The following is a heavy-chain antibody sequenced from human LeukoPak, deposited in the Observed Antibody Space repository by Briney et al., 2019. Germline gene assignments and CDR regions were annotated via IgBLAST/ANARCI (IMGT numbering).Heavy chain of an antibody. CDR2: IKQDGSEK. CDR3: ARVLTMIVGDAFDI. Sequence: GGSLRLSCAASGFTFSSYAMSWVRQAPGKGLEWVANIKQDGSEKYYVDSVKGRFTISRDNAKNSLYLQMNSLRAEDTAVYYCARVLTMIVGDAFDIWGQGTMVTVSS. V-gene: IGHV3-7*01. J-gene: IGHJ3*02. CDR1: GFTFSSYA. D-gene: IGHD3-22*01.